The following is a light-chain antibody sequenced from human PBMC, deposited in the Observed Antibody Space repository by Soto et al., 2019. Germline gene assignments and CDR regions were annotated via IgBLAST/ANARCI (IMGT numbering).Light chain of an antibody. CDR1: QPISTW. V-gene: IGKV1-5*01. J-gene: IGKJ1*01. CDR3: HQYNYYRPT. Sequence: DIQVTQSPSTLSASVGDRVTITCRASQPISTWLAWYQEKPGKAPKLLIYDASSLEGGVPSRFSGSGSGTEFTLTISSMQPDDFATYYCHQYNYYRPTFGKGTKVEIK. CDR2: DAS.